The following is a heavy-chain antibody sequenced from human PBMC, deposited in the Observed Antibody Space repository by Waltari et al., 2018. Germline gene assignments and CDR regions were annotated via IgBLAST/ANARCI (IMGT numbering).Heavy chain of an antibody. J-gene: IGHJ4*02. Sequence: QVQLQQSGPGLVKPSQTLPLTCAVSWARVSVNRPAPWNWIRQSPSRGLEWLGRTYYRSKWSNEYAVSVRSRITINPDTSKNQFSLHLNSVTPEDTAVYYCARGSSSSFDSWGQGILVTVSS. CDR3: ARGSSSSFDS. D-gene: IGHD6-13*01. CDR1: WARVSVNRPA. CDR2: TYYRSKWSN. V-gene: IGHV6-1*01.